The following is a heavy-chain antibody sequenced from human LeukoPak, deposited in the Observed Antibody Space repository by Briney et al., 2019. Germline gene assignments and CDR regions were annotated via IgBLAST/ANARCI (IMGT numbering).Heavy chain of an antibody. Sequence: PSETLSLTCTVPGGSISSHYWSWIRQPPGKGLEWIGYIYYSGSTNYNPSLKSRVTISVDTSKNQFSLNLSSVTAADTAVYYCALVVPAAILDYWGQGTLVTVSS. CDR3: ALVVPAAILDY. V-gene: IGHV4-59*11. CDR2: IYYSGST. D-gene: IGHD2-2*02. CDR1: GGSISSHY. J-gene: IGHJ4*02.